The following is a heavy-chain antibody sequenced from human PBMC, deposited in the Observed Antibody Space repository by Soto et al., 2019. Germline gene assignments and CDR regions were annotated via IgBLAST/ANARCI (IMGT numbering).Heavy chain of an antibody. J-gene: IGHJ4*02. V-gene: IGHV1-69*02. CDR1: GGTLSIYT. Sequence: QVQLVQSGAEVKKPGSSVKVSCKASGGTLSIYTISWVRQAPGQGLEWMGRIIPILGIANYAQKFQGRVTITADKATSTAYMELSSLRSEDTAVYYCARGGESGYDRVHWGQGTLVTVSA. CDR2: IIPILGIA. D-gene: IGHD5-12*01. CDR3: ARGGESGYDRVH.